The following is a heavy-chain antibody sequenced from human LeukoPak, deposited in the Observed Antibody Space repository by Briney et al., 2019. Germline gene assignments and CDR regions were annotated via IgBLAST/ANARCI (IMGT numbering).Heavy chain of an antibody. Sequence: SETLSLTCAVYGGSFSGYYWSWIRQPPGKGLEWIGEINHSGSTNYNPSLKSRVTISVDTSKNQFSLKLSSVTAAGTAVYYCARGDYASRFDPWGQGTLVTVSS. CDR3: ARGDYASRFDP. CDR2: INHSGST. V-gene: IGHV4-34*01. D-gene: IGHD4-17*01. J-gene: IGHJ5*02. CDR1: GGSFSGYY.